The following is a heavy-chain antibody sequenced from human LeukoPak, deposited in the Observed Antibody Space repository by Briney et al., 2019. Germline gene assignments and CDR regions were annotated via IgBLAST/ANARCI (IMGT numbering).Heavy chain of an antibody. D-gene: IGHD2-15*01. CDR1: GYSFTSYW. CDR3: ARIGYCSGGSCYRAFDI. V-gene: IGHV5-51*01. Sequence: PGESLKISCKGSGYSFTSYWIGWVRQMPGKGLEWMGIIYPGDSDTRYSPSFQGQVTISADKSISTAYLQWSSLKASDTAMYYCARIGYCSGGSCYRAFDIWGQGTMVTVSS. J-gene: IGHJ3*02. CDR2: IYPGDSDT.